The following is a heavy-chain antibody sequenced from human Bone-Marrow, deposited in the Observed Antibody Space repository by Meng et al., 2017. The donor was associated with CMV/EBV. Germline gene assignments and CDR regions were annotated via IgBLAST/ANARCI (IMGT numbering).Heavy chain of an antibody. J-gene: IGHJ4*02. V-gene: IGHV6-1*01. D-gene: IGHD3-3*01. Sequence: SCAISGDSVSSNSAAWNWIRQSPSRGLEWLGRTYYRSKWYNDYAVSVKSRITINPDTSKNQFSLQLNSVTPEDTAVYYCARDPRFLEWLSFDYWGQGTLVTVSS. CDR2: TYYRSKWYN. CDR3: ARDPRFLEWLSFDY. CDR1: GDSVSSNSAA.